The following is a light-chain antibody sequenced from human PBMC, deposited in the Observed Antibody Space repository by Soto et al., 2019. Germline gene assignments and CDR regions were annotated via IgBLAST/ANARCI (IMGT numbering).Light chain of an antibody. J-gene: IGKJ1*01. CDR3: QHYNSYSEA. CDR2: DVS. CDR1: QSVSSW. V-gene: IGKV1-5*01. Sequence: DIQMTQSPSTLSASVGDTVTATCRASQSVSSWLAWYQQKPGKAPKLLIYDVSALKRGVPSRFSGSGSGTEFTLTISSLQPDDFATYYCQHYNSYSEAFGQGTKVDIK.